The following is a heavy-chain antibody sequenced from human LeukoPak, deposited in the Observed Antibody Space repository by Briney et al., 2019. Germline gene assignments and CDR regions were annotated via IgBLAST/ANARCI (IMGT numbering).Heavy chain of an antibody. CDR3: AGNVAAAGPDYFDY. J-gene: IGHJ4*02. V-gene: IGHV4-59*01. D-gene: IGHD6-13*01. CDR2: IYYSGST. Sequence: PSETLSLTCTVSGGSISSYCWSWIRQPPGKGLEWIGYIYYSGSTNYNPSLKSRVTISVDTSKNQFSLKLSSVTAADTAVYFCAGNVAAAGPDYFDYWGQGTLVTVSS. CDR1: GGSISSYC.